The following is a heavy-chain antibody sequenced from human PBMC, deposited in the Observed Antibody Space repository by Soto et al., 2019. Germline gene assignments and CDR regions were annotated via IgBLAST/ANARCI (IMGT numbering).Heavy chain of an antibody. CDR3: ARDSYDFWSGYWRSGNAFDI. Sequence: GGSLRLSCAASGFTFSSYGMHWVRQAPGKGLEWVAVIWYDGSNKYYADSVKGRFTISRDNSKNTLYLQMNSLRAEDTAVYYCARDSYDFWSGYWRSGNAFDIWGQGTMVTVSS. CDR1: GFTFSSYG. V-gene: IGHV3-33*01. D-gene: IGHD3-3*01. J-gene: IGHJ3*02. CDR2: IWYDGSNK.